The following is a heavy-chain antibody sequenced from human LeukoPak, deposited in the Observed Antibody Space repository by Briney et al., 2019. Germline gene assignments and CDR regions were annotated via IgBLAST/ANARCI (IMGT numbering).Heavy chain of an antibody. CDR3: ARDLHYERFDP. D-gene: IGHD3-3*01. Sequence: HAGGSLRLSCAASGFTFSSYSMNWVRQAPGKGLEWVSYISSSSTTIYYADSVKGRFTISRDNAKNSLYLQMNSLRAEDTAVYYCARDLHYERFDPWGQGTLVTVSS. J-gene: IGHJ5*02. CDR2: ISSSSTTI. CDR1: GFTFSSYS. V-gene: IGHV3-48*01.